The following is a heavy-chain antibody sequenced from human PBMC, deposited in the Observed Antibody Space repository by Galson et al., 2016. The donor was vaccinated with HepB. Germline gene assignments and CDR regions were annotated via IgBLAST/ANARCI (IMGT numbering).Heavy chain of an antibody. J-gene: IGHJ4*02. D-gene: IGHD3-16*01. CDR3: ARDFIRGRPDCFDY. Sequence: SLRLSCAASDFTFSTYAMHWVRQAPGKGLEWVAAILYDGEYYADSVKGRLTISRDNSRNTLYLQMDSLRAEDTAVYYCARDFIRGRPDCFDYWGQGTLVTISS. V-gene: IGHV3-30*04. CDR1: DFTFSTYA. CDR2: ILYDGE.